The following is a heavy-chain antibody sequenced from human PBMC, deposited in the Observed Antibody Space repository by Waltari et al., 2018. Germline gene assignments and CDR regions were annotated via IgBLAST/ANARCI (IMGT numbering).Heavy chain of an antibody. CDR2: INHSGST. Sequence: QVQLQQWGAGLLQPSESLSLACAVYGRSFSGYYWCWSRQPPGKGLEWIGEINHSGSTNYNPSLKSRVTISVDTSKNQFSLKLSSVTAADTAVYYCARAWISLILGATSAFDIWGQGTMVTVS. D-gene: IGHD1-26*01. J-gene: IGHJ3*02. CDR1: GRSFSGYY. CDR3: ARAWISLILGATSAFDI. V-gene: IGHV4-34*01.